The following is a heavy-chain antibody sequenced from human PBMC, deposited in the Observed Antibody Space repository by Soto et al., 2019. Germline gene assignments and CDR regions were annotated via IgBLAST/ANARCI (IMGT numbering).Heavy chain of an antibody. V-gene: IGHV4-31*03. CDR2: IYYSGST. CDR1: GGSISSGGYS. CDR3: FRRPLGMDG. Sequence: SETLSLTCTVSGGSISSGGYSWRWIRQHPGKGLEWIGYIYYSGSTYYNPSLKSRVTISVYTSKNQFSLKLSSVTAADTAVYYCFRRPLGMDGRGRGITVIDSS. J-gene: IGHJ6*04. D-gene: IGHD3-10*01.